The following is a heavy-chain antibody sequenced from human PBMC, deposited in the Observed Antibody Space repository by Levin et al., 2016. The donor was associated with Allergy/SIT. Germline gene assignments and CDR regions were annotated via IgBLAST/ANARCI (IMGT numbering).Heavy chain of an antibody. D-gene: IGHD5-18*01. J-gene: IGHJ4*02. CDR1: GFTFDDYA. V-gene: IGHV3-9*01. CDR2: ISWNSGSI. CDR3: AKDRGTDGYSYGHFEFDY. Sequence: GGSLRLSCAASGFTFDDYAMHWVRQAPGKGLEWVSGISWNSGSIGYADSVKGRFTISRDNAKNSLYLQMNSLRAEDTALYYCAKDRGTDGYSYGHFEFDYWGQGTLVTVSS.